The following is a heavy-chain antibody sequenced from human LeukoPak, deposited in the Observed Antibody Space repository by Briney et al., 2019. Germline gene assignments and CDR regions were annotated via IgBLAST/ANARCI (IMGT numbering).Heavy chain of an antibody. CDR1: GGTFINYA. D-gene: IGHD2-2*01. V-gene: IGHV1-69*05. CDR3: SRDMEYSSSTRCYVLDY. Sequence: SVKVSFKASGGTFINYAISWVRQAPGQGLEWMGGIIPIFGTANYAQKFQGRVTITTHESTSTACMELSSLRSDYTAVYYCSRDMEYSSSTRCYVLDYWGEGNLVTVSS. J-gene: IGHJ4*02. CDR2: IIPIFGTA.